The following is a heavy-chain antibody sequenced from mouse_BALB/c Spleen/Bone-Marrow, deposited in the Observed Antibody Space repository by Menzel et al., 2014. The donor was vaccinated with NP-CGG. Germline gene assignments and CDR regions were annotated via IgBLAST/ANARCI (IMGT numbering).Heavy chain of an antibody. V-gene: IGHV5-6*01. Sequence: VQLKESGGDLVKPGGSLKLSCAASGFTFSNYGMSWVRQTPDKRLEWVATISSGGSYTYYPDSVKGRFTISRDNAKNTLLLQMSSLKSEDTAIYYCARQRYDDSFDYWGQGTTLTVSS. CDR1: GFTFSNYG. CDR3: ARQRYDDSFDY. CDR2: ISSGGSYT. J-gene: IGHJ2*01. D-gene: IGHD2-14*01.